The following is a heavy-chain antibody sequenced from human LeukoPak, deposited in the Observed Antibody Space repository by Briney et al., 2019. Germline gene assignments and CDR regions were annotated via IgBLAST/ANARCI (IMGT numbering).Heavy chain of an antibody. Sequence: PGGSLRLSCAASGFTFSSYAMHWVRLAPGKRLEWLAVISYDGSNKYYADSVNGRFTISRDNSKNTLYLQMNSLRAEDMAVYYCARDLAAAGTSYYYYGMDVWGQGTTVTVSS. CDR3: ARDLAAAGTSYYYYGMDV. D-gene: IGHD6-13*01. J-gene: IGHJ6*02. CDR2: ISYDGSNK. CDR1: GFTFSSYA. V-gene: IGHV3-30-3*01.